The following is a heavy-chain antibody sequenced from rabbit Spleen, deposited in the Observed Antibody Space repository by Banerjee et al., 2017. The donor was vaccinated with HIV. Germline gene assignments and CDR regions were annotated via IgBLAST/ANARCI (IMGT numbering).Heavy chain of an antibody. CDR3: ARGSATMTMVITGYYLSL. CDR1: GLDFSSSYW. V-gene: IGHV1S45*01. J-gene: IGHJ4*01. Sequence: QEQLVEYGGDLVQPEGSLTLNCKASGLDFSSSYWICWVRQAPGKGLEWIACIYVGSGGGTKYASWAKGRFTISKTSSTTVTLQMTSLTAADTATYFCARGSATMTMVITGYYLSLWGQGTLVTVS. D-gene: IGHD2-1*01. CDR2: IYVGSGGGT.